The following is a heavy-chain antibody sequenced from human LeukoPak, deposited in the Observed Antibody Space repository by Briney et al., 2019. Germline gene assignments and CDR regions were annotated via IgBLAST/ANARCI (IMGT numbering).Heavy chain of an antibody. Sequence: SAPLPLTCTVSGGSISSYYWSWIRQPPGKGLEWIGYIYYSGSTNYNPSLKSRVTISVDTSKNQFSLKLSSATAADTAVNYCARDGGYYGMDVWGQGTTVTVSS. D-gene: IGHD3-16*01. CDR1: GGSISSYY. CDR3: ARDGGYYGMDV. J-gene: IGHJ6*02. CDR2: IYYSGST. V-gene: IGHV4-59*01.